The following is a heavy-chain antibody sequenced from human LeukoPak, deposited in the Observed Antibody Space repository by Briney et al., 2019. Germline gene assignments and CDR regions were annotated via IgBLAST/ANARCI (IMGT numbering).Heavy chain of an antibody. J-gene: IGHJ1*01. CDR2: IKEDGSEK. Sequence: GGSLRLSCVASGFTFRRYWMTWVRQAPGKKPEWVANIKEDGSEKYYDDSVRGRFTISRDNAKNTLYLDMNSLRAEDMAVFYCATDQDHGYFRQWGQGSLVIVSS. D-gene: IGHD3-22*01. CDR3: ATDQDHGYFRQ. CDR1: GFTFRRYW. V-gene: IGHV3-7*01.